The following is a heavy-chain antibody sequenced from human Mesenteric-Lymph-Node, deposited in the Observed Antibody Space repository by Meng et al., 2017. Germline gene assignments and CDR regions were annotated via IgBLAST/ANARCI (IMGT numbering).Heavy chain of an antibody. Sequence: GESLKISCAASGFTFSDYAMTWVRPAPGKGLVWVSRVNSDGTTTNYADSVKGRFTISRDNAKNTLYLQMDSLRSEDTAVYYCARDISRGTVGSDAFDIWGQGTMVTVSS. CDR1: GFTFSDYA. CDR2: VNSDGTTT. J-gene: IGHJ3*02. D-gene: IGHD4-23*01. V-gene: IGHV3-74*01. CDR3: ARDISRGTVGSDAFDI.